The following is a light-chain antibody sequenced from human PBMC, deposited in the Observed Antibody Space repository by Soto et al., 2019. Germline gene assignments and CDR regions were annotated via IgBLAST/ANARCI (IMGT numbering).Light chain of an antibody. CDR3: HQRSSWPRGT. Sequence: EIVLTQSPSTLSLSPGERATLSCVASQSVSSYLAWYQQKPGQGPRLLIYDASNRATGVSARFSGSGSGTDFTLTISSLEPEDFAVYYCHQRSSWPRGTFGQGTKVDIK. CDR1: QSVSSY. J-gene: IGKJ1*01. V-gene: IGKV3-11*01. CDR2: DAS.